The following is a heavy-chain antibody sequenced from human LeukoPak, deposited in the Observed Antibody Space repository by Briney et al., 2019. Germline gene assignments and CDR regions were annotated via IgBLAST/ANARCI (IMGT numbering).Heavy chain of an antibody. J-gene: IGHJ4*02. V-gene: IGHV4-59*01. CDR3: ARGRGYSGYDLGY. Sequence: SETLSLTCTVSGGSISSYYWSWIRQPPGKGLEWIGYIYYSGSTNYSPSLKSRVTISVDTSKNQFSLKLSSVTAADTAVYYCARGRGYSGYDLGYWGQGTLVTVSS. CDR2: IYYSGST. D-gene: IGHD5-12*01. CDR1: GGSISSYY.